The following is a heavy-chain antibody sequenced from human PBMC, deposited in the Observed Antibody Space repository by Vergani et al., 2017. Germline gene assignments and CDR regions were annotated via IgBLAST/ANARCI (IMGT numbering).Heavy chain of an antibody. CDR2: ISYDGSNK. J-gene: IGHJ4*02. D-gene: IGHD2-2*02. CDR1: GFRFSSYG. CDR3: AKADYCSSTSCYKDLNFDY. Sequence: VQLVESGGGLVKRGGSLRLSCAASGFRFSSYGMHWVRQAPGKGPEWVAVISYDGSNKYYADSVKGRFTISRDNSKNTLYLQMNSLRAEDTAVYYCAKADYCSSTSCYKDLNFDYWGQGTLVTVSS. V-gene: IGHV3-30*06.